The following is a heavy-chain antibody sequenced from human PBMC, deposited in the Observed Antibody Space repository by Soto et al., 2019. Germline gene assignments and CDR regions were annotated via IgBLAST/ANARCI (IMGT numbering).Heavy chain of an antibody. Sequence: SVKVSCKASGGTFSSYAISWLRQSPGQGLEWMGGIIPIFGTANYAQKFQGRVTITADKSTSTAYMELSSLRSEDAAVYYCASIAAAGSSYNWFDPWGQGTLVTVSS. CDR3: ASIAAAGSSYNWFDP. D-gene: IGHD6-13*01. J-gene: IGHJ5*02. CDR1: GGTFSSYA. CDR2: IIPIFGTA. V-gene: IGHV1-69*06.